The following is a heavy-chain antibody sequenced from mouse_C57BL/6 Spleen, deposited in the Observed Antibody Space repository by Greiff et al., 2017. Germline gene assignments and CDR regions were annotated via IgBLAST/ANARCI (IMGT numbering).Heavy chain of an antibody. CDR2: IRNKADNHAT. V-gene: IGHV6-6*01. D-gene: IGHD1-1*01. CDR3: TSYYYGSSHWYFDV. J-gene: IGHJ1*03. Sequence: EVQLQESGGGLVQPGGSMKLSCAASGFTFSDAWMDWVRQSPEKGLEWVAEIRNKADNHATYYAESVKGRFTISRDDSKSSVYLQMNSLRAEDTGIYYCTSYYYGSSHWYFDVWGTGTTVTVSS. CDR1: GFTFSDAW.